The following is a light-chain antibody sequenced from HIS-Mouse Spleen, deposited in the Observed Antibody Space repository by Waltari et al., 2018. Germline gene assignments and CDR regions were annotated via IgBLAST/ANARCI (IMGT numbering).Light chain of an antibody. J-gene: IGKJ1*01. CDR3: QQYGSSPPWT. Sequence: IVLTQSPGTLSLSPGERATLSCRASQSVSSSYLAWYQQKPGQAPRLLIYGASSRATGIPDRFSGSGSGTDCTLTISRLEPEDFAVYYCQQYGSSPPWTFGQGTKVEIK. CDR2: GAS. V-gene: IGKV3-20*01. CDR1: QSVSSSY.